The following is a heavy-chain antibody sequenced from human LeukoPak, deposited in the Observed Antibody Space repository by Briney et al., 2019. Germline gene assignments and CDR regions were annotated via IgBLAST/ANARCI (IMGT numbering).Heavy chain of an antibody. J-gene: IGHJ4*02. Sequence: GGSLRLSCAASGFAFSTYIMNWVRQAPGKGLEWVSSISSTSTYIHYADSLKGRLTISRDNAKNSLYLQMNSLRAEDTAVYNCARVHSFGSSFDYWGQGTLVTVSS. V-gene: IGHV3-21*01. CDR3: ARVHSFGSSFDY. CDR2: ISSTSTYI. D-gene: IGHD5-18*01. CDR1: GFAFSTYI.